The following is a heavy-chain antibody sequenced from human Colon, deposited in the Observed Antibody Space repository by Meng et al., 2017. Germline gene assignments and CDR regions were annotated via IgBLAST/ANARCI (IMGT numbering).Heavy chain of an antibody. CDR3: ARASVVYAIPLPPDY. D-gene: IGHD2-8*02. J-gene: IGHJ4*02. Sequence: QLQLQESGPGLVKPSQTLSLTCTVSSGSISSGDYYWSWIRQPPGKGLEWIGYFYYSGSTYYNPSLKSRVTISVDTSKNHFSLKLSSVTAADTAVYYCARASVVYAIPLPPDYWGQGTLVTVSS. CDR2: FYYSGST. CDR1: SGSISSGDYY. V-gene: IGHV4-30-4*01.